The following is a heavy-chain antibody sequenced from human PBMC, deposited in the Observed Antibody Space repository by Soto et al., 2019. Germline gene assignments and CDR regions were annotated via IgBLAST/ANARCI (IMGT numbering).Heavy chain of an antibody. Sequence: ASVKVSCKASGYTFTDYYIHWVRQAPGQGLEWMGEIGPESGATRYAQKFQGRVTMTRDMSITTVYMELNNLSPDDTAVYYCGRGRSGQIVVFYWGQGTPVTVSS. CDR2: IGPESGAT. V-gene: IGHV1-2*02. J-gene: IGHJ4*02. CDR3: GRGRSGQIVVFY. D-gene: IGHD1-26*01. CDR1: GYTFTDYY.